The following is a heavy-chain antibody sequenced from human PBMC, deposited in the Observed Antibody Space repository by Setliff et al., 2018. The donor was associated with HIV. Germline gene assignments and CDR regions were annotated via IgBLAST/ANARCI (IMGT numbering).Heavy chain of an antibody. CDR3: ARQPRGYSYGDGVYLDP. V-gene: IGHV5-51*01. D-gene: IGHD5-18*01. CDR2: IYPGDSDT. CDR1: GYRFTSYW. Sequence: PGESLKIYCQGSGYRFTSYWIGWVRQMPGKGLEWMGIIYPGDSDTRYSPSFQGQVTISADKSISTAYLQWSGLKASDTATYDCARQPRGYSYGDGVYLDPWCQGTLVTVSS. J-gene: IGHJ5*02.